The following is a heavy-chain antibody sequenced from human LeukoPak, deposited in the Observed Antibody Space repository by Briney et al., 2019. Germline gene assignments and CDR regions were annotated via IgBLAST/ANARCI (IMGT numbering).Heavy chain of an antibody. J-gene: IGHJ5*02. CDR3: ARGPGAIVVVPAASNWFDP. D-gene: IGHD2-2*01. CDR1: GGSISSGGYY. Sequence: SQTLSLTCTVSGGSISSGGYYWSWIRQHPGKGLEWIGYIYYSGSTYYNPSLKSRVTISVDTSKNQFSLKLSSVTAADTAVYYCARGPGAIVVVPAASNWFDPWGQGTLVTVSS. CDR2: IYYSGST. V-gene: IGHV4-31*03.